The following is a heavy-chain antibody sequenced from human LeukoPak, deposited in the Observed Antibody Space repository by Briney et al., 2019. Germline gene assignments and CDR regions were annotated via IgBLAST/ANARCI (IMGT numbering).Heavy chain of an antibody. Sequence: GGSLRLSCAGSGFTFSSYAMSWVRDTPGKGLEWGSAISDTGATTYYADSLKGRFTISRDNSRSTLYLHMNSLGAENTPLYYCAKDTSIGRYCTNGVCSPCDYWGQGTLVTVSS. V-gene: IGHV3-23*01. CDR1: GFTFSSYA. D-gene: IGHD2-8*01. J-gene: IGHJ4*02. CDR3: AKDTSIGRYCTNGVCSPCDY. CDR2: ISDTGATT.